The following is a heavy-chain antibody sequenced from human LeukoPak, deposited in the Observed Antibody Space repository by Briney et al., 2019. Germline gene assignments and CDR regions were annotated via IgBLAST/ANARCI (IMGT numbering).Heavy chain of an antibody. CDR2: IRHDGSHK. J-gene: IGHJ4*02. CDR1: GFSFDTYA. D-gene: IGHD3-10*01. CDR3: AREIFGSGSYPDS. Sequence: GRSLRLSCAASGFSFDTYAMHWVRQAPGQGLEWVALIRHDGSHKFYSNSVRGQFTISRDNSKNTVYLQMNNLRPDDTAVYYCAREIFGSGSYPDSWGQGTLVTVSS. V-gene: IGHV3-33*01.